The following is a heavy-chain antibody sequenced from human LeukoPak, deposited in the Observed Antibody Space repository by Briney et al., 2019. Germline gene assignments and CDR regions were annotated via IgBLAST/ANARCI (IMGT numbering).Heavy chain of an antibody. CDR1: GFTFSTYF. D-gene: IGHD1-26*01. Sequence: PGGSLRLSCEASGFTFSTYFISWIRQAPGKGLQWVGYITNSGRSTNYADAVKGRFTISRDNAKKSVYLEMTDLRAEDTAVYYCAREASGNYHVIDSWGQGTLVTVSS. V-gene: IGHV3-11*04. J-gene: IGHJ4*02. CDR2: ITNSGRST. CDR3: AREASGNYHVIDS.